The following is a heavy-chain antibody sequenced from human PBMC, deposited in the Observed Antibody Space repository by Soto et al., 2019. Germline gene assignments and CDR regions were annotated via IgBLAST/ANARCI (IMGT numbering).Heavy chain of an antibody. V-gene: IGHV3-15*01. Sequence: GGSLRLSCAASGFTFSNAWMTWVRQTPGKGLEWVGRIKSKTEGETPDYAAPVKGRFTISRDDSKNTLYLQMNSLKTEDTAVYYCSIGSVLRFSLGDWGQRTLVTVSS. CDR3: SIGSVLRFSLGD. CDR1: GFTFSNAW. J-gene: IGHJ4*02. D-gene: IGHD3-3*01. CDR2: IKSKTEGETP.